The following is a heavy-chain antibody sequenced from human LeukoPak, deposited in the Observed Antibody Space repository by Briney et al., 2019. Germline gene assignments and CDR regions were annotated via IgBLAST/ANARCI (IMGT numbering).Heavy chain of an antibody. Sequence: SETLSLTCSVSGGSISSYYWSWIRLPPGKALEGIGYMFTGGSTNYRSSLKSRVTISVDTSKNQFSLKLSSVTAADTAVYYCARHGRRWLQSGADVFDVWGQGTMVTVSS. V-gene: IGHV4-4*09. CDR1: GGSISSYY. CDR2: MFTGGST. D-gene: IGHD5-24*01. J-gene: IGHJ3*01. CDR3: ARHGRRWLQSGADVFDV.